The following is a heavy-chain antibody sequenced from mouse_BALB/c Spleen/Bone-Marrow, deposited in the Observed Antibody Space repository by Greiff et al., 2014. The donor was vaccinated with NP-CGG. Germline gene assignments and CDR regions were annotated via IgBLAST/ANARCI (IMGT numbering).Heavy chain of an antibody. D-gene: IGHD1-2*01. V-gene: IGHV2-9*02. Sequence: VKLVESGPGLVAPPQSLSITCTVSGFSLTSYGVHWVRQPPGKGLEWLGVIWAGGSTNYNSALMSRLSISKDNSRSQVFLKMNSLQTDDTAMYYCARITTATGAMDYWGQGTSVTVSS. CDR1: GFSLTSYG. CDR2: IWAGGST. J-gene: IGHJ4*01. CDR3: ARITTATGAMDY.